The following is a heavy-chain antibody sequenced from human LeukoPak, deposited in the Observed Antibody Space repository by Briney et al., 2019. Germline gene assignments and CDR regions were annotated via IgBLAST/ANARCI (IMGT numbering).Heavy chain of an antibody. Sequence: ASVKASCKASGYTFTSYGISWVRQAPGQGLEWMGWISAYNGNTNYAQKLQGRVTMTTDTSTSTAYMELRSLRSDDTAVYYCALRPTYYYDSSGYYAYWGQGTLVTVSS. V-gene: IGHV1-18*01. CDR1: GYTFTSYG. CDR2: ISAYNGNT. D-gene: IGHD3-22*01. CDR3: ALRPTYYYDSSGYYAY. J-gene: IGHJ4*02.